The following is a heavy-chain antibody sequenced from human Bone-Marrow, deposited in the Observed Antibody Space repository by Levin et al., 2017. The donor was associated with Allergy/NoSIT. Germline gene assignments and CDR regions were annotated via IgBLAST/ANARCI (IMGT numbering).Heavy chain of an antibody. CDR3: ARKFYGDYDFAP. Sequence: GESLKISCVASGFTFSNFAMNWVRQAPGKGPEWLTYISSSSTTVHYADSVKGRFSASRDNANNSLFLQMNSLRVEDTAVYYCARKFYGDYDFAPWGQGTRVIVSS. CDR2: ISSSSTTV. CDR1: GFTFSNFA. J-gene: IGHJ5*02. V-gene: IGHV3-48*01. D-gene: IGHD4-17*01.